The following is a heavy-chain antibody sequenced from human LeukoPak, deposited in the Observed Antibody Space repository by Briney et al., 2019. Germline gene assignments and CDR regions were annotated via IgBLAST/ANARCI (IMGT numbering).Heavy chain of an antibody. Sequence: GASVTVSCKASGYTFTGYYMHWVRQAPGQGLEWMGWINPNSGGTNYAQKFQGRVTMTRDTSISTAYMELSRLRSDDTAVYYCARDHVPRSGGGFQGVYYYYYMDVWGKGTTVTVSS. D-gene: IGHD1-14*01. CDR2: INPNSGGT. CDR1: GYTFTGYY. J-gene: IGHJ6*03. V-gene: IGHV1-2*02. CDR3: ARDHVPRSGGGFQGVYYYYYMDV.